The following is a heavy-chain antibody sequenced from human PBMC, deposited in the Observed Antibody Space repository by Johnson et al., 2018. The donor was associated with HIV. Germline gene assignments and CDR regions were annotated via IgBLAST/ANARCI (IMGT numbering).Heavy chain of an antibody. Sequence: VQLVESGGGVVRPGGSLRLSCAASGFTFDDYGMSWVRQAPGKGLEWVSGINWDGGSTGYADSVKGRFTIYRDNSKNTLHLKMNSLRVEDTAVYYCARACRDGYTCDAFDIWGQGTMVTVSS. CDR3: ARACRDGYTCDAFDI. CDR1: GFTFDDYG. CDR2: INWDGGST. V-gene: IGHV3-20*04. D-gene: IGHD5-24*01. J-gene: IGHJ3*02.